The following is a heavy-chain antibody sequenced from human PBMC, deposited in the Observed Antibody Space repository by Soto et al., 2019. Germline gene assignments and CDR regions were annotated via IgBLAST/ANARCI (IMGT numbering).Heavy chain of an antibody. CDR1: GGSLNSEHYH. Sequence: QIQLQESGPGLVRPSQTLSLTCTVSGGSLNSEHYHWTWIRQAPGKGLEWIGYIHYTGSVRYNPCLQSRITMSVDTSKHLFSLNLSAVTAADTAVYFCVREDDGGDRDYYGLDVWGQGTMVTVSS. CDR3: VREDDGGDRDYYGLDV. D-gene: IGHD2-21*02. V-gene: IGHV4-30-4*01. J-gene: IGHJ6*02. CDR2: IHYTGSV.